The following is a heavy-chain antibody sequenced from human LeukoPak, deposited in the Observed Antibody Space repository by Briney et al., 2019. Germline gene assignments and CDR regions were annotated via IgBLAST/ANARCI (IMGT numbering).Heavy chain of an antibody. J-gene: IGHJ4*02. CDR2: ISSSSSYI. V-gene: IGHV3-21*01. CDR3: ARERSDDFWSGRGKQGDY. Sequence: PGGSLRLSCAASGFTFSSYSMNWVRQAPGKGLEWVSSISSSSSYIYYADSVKGRFTISRDNAKNSLYLQMNSLRAEDTAVYYCARERSDDFWSGRGKQGDYWGQGTLVTVSS. D-gene: IGHD3-3*01. CDR1: GFTFSSYS.